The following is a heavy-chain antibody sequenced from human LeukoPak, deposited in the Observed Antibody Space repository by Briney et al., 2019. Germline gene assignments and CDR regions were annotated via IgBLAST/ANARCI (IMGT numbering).Heavy chain of an antibody. D-gene: IGHD1-14*01. CDR3: AKWTEGPV. Sequence: PVGSLRLSCAASGFTFSRHAIHWVRQAPGKGLEWVAFIRSDGSDKNYAGSVKGRFTISRDNSKNTLYLQMNSLRADDTAVYYCAKWTEGPVWGLGTLVTVSS. V-gene: IGHV3-30*02. CDR2: IRSDGSDK. J-gene: IGHJ4*02. CDR1: GFTFSRHA.